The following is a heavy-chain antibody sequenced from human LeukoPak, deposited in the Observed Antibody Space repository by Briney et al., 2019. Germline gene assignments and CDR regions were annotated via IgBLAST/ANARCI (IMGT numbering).Heavy chain of an antibody. CDR3: ATNYYYDSSGPFDY. CDR1: GFTFSSYG. D-gene: IGHD3-22*01. J-gene: IGHJ4*02. Sequence: GGSLRLSCAASGFTFSSYGMHWARQAPGKGLEWVAVISYDGSNKYYADSVKGRFTISRDNSKNTLYLQMNSLRAEDTAVYYCATNYYYDSSGPFDYWGQGTLVTVSS. CDR2: ISYDGSNK. V-gene: IGHV3-30*03.